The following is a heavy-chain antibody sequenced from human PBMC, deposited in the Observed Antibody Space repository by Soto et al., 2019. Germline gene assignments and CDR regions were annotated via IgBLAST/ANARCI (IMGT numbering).Heavy chain of an antibody. CDR1: GFTFGIYG. CDR2: IWYDGSDK. J-gene: IGHJ6*02. CDR3: ARGTGHYYYGMDV. Sequence: SGGSLRLSCAVSGFTFGIYGMHWVRQAPGKGLEWVAIIWYDGSDKYYADSVKGRFTISRDNSKNTLYLQMNSLRAEDTAVYYCARGTGHYYYGMDVWGQGTTVTVSS. D-gene: IGHD1-1*01. V-gene: IGHV3-33*01.